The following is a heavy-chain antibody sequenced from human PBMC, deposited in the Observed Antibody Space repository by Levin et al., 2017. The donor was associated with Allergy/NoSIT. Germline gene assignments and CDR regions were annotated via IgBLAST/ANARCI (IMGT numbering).Heavy chain of an antibody. CDR2: ISYDGSNK. D-gene: IGHD3-10*01. CDR3: ARADLWFGELLTNLFDY. Sequence: SCAASGFTFSSYAMHWVRQAPGKGLEWVAVISYDGSNKYYADSVKGRFTISRDNSKNTLYLQMNSLRAEDTAVYYCARADLWFGELLTNLFDYWGQGTLVTVSS. V-gene: IGHV3-30-3*01. J-gene: IGHJ4*02. CDR1: GFTFSSYA.